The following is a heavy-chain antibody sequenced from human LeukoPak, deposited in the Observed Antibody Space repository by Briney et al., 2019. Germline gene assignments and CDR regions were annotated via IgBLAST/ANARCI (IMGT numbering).Heavy chain of an antibody. Sequence: ASVKVSCKASGYTFTSYDINWVRQATGQGLEWMGWMNPNSGNTGYAQKFQGRVTITRNTSISTAYMELSSPRSEDTAVYYCARASEDGDGYYYYYMDVWGKGTTVTVSS. CDR3: ARASEDGDGYYYYYMDV. J-gene: IGHJ6*03. V-gene: IGHV1-8*03. CDR2: MNPNSGNT. D-gene: IGHD4-17*01. CDR1: GYTFTSYD.